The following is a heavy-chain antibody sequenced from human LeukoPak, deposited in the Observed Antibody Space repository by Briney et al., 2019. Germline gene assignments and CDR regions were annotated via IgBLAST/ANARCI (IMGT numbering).Heavy chain of an antibody. D-gene: IGHD6-13*01. CDR2: INHSGST. V-gene: IGHV4-34*01. CDR1: GGSFSGYY. CDR3: AKGLGSSSWYGSPFDY. J-gene: IGHJ4*02. Sequence: PSETLSLTCAVYGGSFSGYYWSWIRQPPGKGLEWIGEINHSGSTNYNPSLKSRVTISVDTSKNQFSLKLSSVTAADTAVYYCAKGLGSSSWYGSPFDYWGQGTLVTVSS.